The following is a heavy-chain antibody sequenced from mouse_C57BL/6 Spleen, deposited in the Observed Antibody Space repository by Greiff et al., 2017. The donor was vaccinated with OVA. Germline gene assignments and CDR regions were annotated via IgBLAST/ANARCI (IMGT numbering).Heavy chain of an antibody. D-gene: IGHD1-2*01. CDR2: IWSGGST. Sequence: QVQLQQSGPGLVQPSQSLSITCTVSGFSLTSYGVHWVRQSPGKGLEWLGVIWSGGSTDYNAAFISRLSISKDNSKSQVFFKMNSLQADDTAIYYCARKRLGEGYFDYWGQGTSVTVSS. CDR1: GFSLTSYG. CDR3: ARKRLGEGYFDY. J-gene: IGHJ4*01. V-gene: IGHV2-2*01.